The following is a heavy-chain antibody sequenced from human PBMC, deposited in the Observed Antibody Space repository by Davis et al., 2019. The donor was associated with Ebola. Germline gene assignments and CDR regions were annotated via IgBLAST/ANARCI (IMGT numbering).Heavy chain of an antibody. J-gene: IGHJ3*02. D-gene: IGHD3-10*01. V-gene: IGHV1-3*01. CDR3: ARDGRHFGDLLNSAFDI. CDR2: INGGNGNT. Sequence: ASVKVSCKASGYTFTAYSLHWVRQAPGQRLEWMGWINGGNGNTKYSQKFQGRVTITRDTSASTAYMELSSLRAEDTAVYYCARDGRHFGDLLNSAFDIWGQGTMVTVSS. CDR1: GYTFTAYS.